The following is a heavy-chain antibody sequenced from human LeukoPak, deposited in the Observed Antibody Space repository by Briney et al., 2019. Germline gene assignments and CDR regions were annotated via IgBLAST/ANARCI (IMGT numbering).Heavy chain of an antibody. CDR2: ISAYNGNT. CDR3: ARVDYGGHSDFDYFDY. J-gene: IGHJ4*02. D-gene: IGHD4-23*01. Sequence: ASVKVSCKASGYTFTSYAMNWVRQAPGQGLEWMGWISAYNGNTNYAQNLQGRVTMTTDTSTSTAYMELRSLRSDDTAVYYCARVDYGGHSDFDYFDYWGQGTLVTVSS. V-gene: IGHV1-18*01. CDR1: GYTFTSYA.